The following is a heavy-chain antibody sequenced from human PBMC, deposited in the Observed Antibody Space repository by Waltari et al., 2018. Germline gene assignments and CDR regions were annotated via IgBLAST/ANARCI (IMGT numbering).Heavy chain of an antibody. V-gene: IGHV3-23*01. D-gene: IGHD3-16*01. Sequence: QLLESGGGLVQQGGYLRLSCSDLGLTFSIFAMSWVRQAPGKGLEWVSGISNSGADTYYADSVKGRFTISRDNSKKTLYLQMNSLRVEDTAVYYCAKDHGVAYWGRGTLVTVSA. CDR2: ISNSGADT. CDR1: GLTFSIFA. CDR3: AKDHGVAY. J-gene: IGHJ4*02.